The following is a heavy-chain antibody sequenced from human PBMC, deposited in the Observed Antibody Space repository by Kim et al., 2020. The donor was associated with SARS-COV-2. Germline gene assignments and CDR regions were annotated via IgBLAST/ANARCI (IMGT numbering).Heavy chain of an antibody. J-gene: IGHJ2*01. V-gene: IGHV3-30*18. D-gene: IGHD6-19*01. Sequence: GGSLRLSCAASGFPFRSYAMHWVRQAPGKGLEWVAVISNDGSNKYYADSVKGRFTISRDNSKNTFYLQMNRLRGEDTAVYHCAKDRKQWLVLNFDLWGRGTRVTVSS. CDR3: AKDRKQWLVLNFDL. CDR1: GFPFRSYA. CDR2: ISNDGSNK.